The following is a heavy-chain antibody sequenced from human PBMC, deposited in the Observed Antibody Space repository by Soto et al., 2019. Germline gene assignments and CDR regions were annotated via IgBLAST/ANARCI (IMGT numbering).Heavy chain of an antibody. J-gene: IGHJ4*02. CDR2: IYYSGGT. D-gene: IGHD3-22*01. CDR3: ARVRPDGDYYDSSSFDY. Sequence: SETLSLTCTVSGGSISSGGYYWSWIRQHPGKGLEWIGYIYYSGGTYYNPSLKSRVTISVDTSKNQFSLKLSSVTAADTAVYYCARVRPDGDYYDSSSFDYWGQGTLVTVSS. CDR1: GGSISSGGYY. V-gene: IGHV4-31*03.